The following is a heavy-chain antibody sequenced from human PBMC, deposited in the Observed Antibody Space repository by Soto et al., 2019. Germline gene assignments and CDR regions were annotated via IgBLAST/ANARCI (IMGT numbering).Heavy chain of an antibody. D-gene: IGHD4-17*01. CDR2: IYHSGST. J-gene: IGHJ4*02. CDR3: ARGGTTVTTFNY. Sequence: QLQLQESGSVLVKPSQTLSLTCAVSGGSISSGGYSWSWIRQPPGKGLEWIGYIYHSGSTYYNPSRKNRVTIQVVRSKNQFSLKLSSVTAADTAVYYCARGGTTVTTFNYWGQGNLVTVSS. CDR1: GGSISSGGYS. V-gene: IGHV4-30-2*01.